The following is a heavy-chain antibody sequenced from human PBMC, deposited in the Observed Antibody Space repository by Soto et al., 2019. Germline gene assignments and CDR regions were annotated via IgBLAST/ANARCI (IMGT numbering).Heavy chain of an antibody. CDR3: ARGKRYFDLLSSFDY. CDR2: INSGNGDT. CDR1: GYTFSNYA. J-gene: IGHJ4*02. V-gene: IGHV1-3*01. Sequence: QVQLVQSGAEVTQPGASVKVSCKASGYTFSNYAIQWVRQAPGQRLEWLAWINSGNGDTKYSQDFQGRVTITRDTSASTAYMELSSLRSEDTAVYYCARGKRYFDLLSSFDYWGQGTLVTVSS. D-gene: IGHD3-9*01.